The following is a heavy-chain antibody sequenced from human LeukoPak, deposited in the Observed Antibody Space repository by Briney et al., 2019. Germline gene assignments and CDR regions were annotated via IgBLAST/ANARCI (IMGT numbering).Heavy chain of an antibody. CDR2: ISSNGGST. J-gene: IGHJ4*02. V-gene: IGHV3-64*04. CDR1: GFTFSSYA. Sequence: GGSLRLSCSASGFTFSSYAMHWVRQAPGKGLEYVSAISSNGGSTYYADSVKGRFTISRDNSKNTLYLQMNSLRAEDTAVDYCAREIHGGNTGVFDYWGQGTLVTVSS. CDR3: AREIHGGNTGVFDY. D-gene: IGHD4-23*01.